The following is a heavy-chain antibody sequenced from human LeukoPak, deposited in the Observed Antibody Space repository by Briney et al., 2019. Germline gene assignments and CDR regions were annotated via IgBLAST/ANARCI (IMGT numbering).Heavy chain of an antibody. CDR1: GYSFVGYG. J-gene: IGHJ4*02. Sequence: ASVKVSCKASGYSFVGYGITWVRQAPGQGLEWMGWFNPENGNTNYAQKVQGRVTMTADTSTSTSYMELRSLRSDDTAVYYCATGPTYNWNGEVDYWGQGTLVTVSS. V-gene: IGHV1-18*01. CDR2: FNPENGNT. CDR3: ATGPTYNWNGEVDY. D-gene: IGHD1-1*01.